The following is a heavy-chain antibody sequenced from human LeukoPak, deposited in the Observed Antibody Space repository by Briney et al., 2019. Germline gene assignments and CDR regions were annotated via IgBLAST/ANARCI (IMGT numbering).Heavy chain of an antibody. CDR1: GYTFTRYY. J-gene: IGHJ4*02. D-gene: IGHD2-2*01. Sequence: ASVKVSCKPSGYTFTRYYMHWVRQAPGQGLEWRGWINPNSGGTYSAQKFQGWVTMTRDTSISTAYMELSRLTSDDTAVYYCARANALYCSSTTCLFDYWGQGTLVTGSS. CDR3: ARANALYCSSTTCLFDY. CDR2: INPNSGGT. V-gene: IGHV1-2*04.